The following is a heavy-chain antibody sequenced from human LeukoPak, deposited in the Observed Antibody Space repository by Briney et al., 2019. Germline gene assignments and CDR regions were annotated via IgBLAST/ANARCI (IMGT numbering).Heavy chain of an antibody. J-gene: IGHJ4*02. CDR1: GVSFSGYY. V-gene: IGHV4-34*01. Sequence: SETLSLTCAVYGVSFSGYYWTWIRQPPGKGLEWIGEINHSGSTNYNPSLKSRVTISVDTSKNQFSLKLNSVTAADTAVYYCAKIAAAGSGEVDYWGQGNQVTVSS. D-gene: IGHD6-13*01. CDR2: INHSGST. CDR3: AKIAAAGSGEVDY.